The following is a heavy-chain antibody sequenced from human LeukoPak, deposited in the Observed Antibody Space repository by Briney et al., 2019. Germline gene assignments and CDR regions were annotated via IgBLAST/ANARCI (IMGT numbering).Heavy chain of an antibody. J-gene: IGHJ4*02. CDR1: GFTFDDYA. Sequence: GGSLRLSCAASGFTFDDYAMHWVRHAPGKGLEWVSGISWNSGSIGYADSVKGRFTISRDNAKNSLYLQMNSLRAEDTALYYCAKGSSSIAVAGTFDYWGQGTLVTVSS. CDR2: ISWNSGSI. CDR3: AKGSSSIAVAGTFDY. D-gene: IGHD6-19*01. V-gene: IGHV3-9*01.